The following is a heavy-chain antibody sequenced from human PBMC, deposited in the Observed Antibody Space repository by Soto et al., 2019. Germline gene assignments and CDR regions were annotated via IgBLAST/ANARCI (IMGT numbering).Heavy chain of an antibody. Sequence: KPSETLSPACFVPGGSVTSHHWSWIRQFPGQGLEWIAYTFYTGKTNYNPALQSRVTISLDTSKNQFSLDLTSVTAADTAVYYCVRERTIFGVAPGGGVDVWGQGTTVTVSS. CDR3: VRERTIFGVAPGGGVDV. CDR1: GGSVTSHH. J-gene: IGHJ6*02. D-gene: IGHD3-3*01. CDR2: TFYTGKT. V-gene: IGHV4-59*02.